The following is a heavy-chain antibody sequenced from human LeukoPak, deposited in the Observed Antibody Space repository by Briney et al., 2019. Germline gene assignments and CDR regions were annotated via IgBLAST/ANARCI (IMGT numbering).Heavy chain of an antibody. CDR3: AKLYSSSWYGGH. Sequence: GGSLRLSCAASGFTVSSNYMSWVRQAPGKGLEWVSVIYSGGSAYYADSVKGRFTIYRDNSKNTLYLQMKSLRAEDTAVYYCAKLYSSSWYGGHWGQGTLVTVSS. D-gene: IGHD6-13*01. CDR1: GFTVSSNY. V-gene: IGHV3-53*01. CDR2: IYSGGSA. J-gene: IGHJ4*02.